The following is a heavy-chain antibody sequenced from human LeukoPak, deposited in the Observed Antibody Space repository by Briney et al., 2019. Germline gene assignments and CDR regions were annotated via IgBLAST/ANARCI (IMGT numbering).Heavy chain of an antibody. D-gene: IGHD5-12*01. Sequence: SLRLSCAASGFTFDDYAMHWVRQAPGKGLEGGSGISWNSVSIGYADSVKGRFTISRDNAKTSLYLQLTSLRADDTALYYCAKDEGWLQPEYYFDYWGQGTLVTVSS. CDR3: AKDEGWLQPEYYFDY. CDR1: GFTFDDYA. CDR2: ISWNSVSI. J-gene: IGHJ4*02. V-gene: IGHV3-9*01.